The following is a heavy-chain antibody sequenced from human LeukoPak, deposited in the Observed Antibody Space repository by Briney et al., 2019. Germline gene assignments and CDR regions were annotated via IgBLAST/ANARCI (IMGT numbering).Heavy chain of an antibody. V-gene: IGHV3-30*18. CDR3: ANDRFEILSTGERGIDV. CDR2: ISYDGSNK. J-gene: IGHJ6*02. CDR1: GFTFSSYG. Sequence: GRSLRLSCAASGFTFSSYGMHWVRQAPGKGLEWVAVISYDGSNKYYADSVKGRFTISRDNSKNTLYLQMNSLRAEYTALYYWANDRFEILSTGERGIDVWGQGTTVTVSS. D-gene: IGHD3-9*01.